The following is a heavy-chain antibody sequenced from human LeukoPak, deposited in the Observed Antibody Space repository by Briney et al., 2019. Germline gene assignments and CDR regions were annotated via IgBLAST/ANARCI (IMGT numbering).Heavy chain of an antibody. CDR2: IRYDGSNK. CDR3: ARSGAIAVAGLIDY. CDR1: GFTFSSYG. D-gene: IGHD6-19*01. J-gene: IGHJ4*02. Sequence: GGSLRLSCAASGFTFSSYGMHWVRQAPGKGLEWVAFIRYDGSNKYYADSVKGRFTISRDNSKNTLYLQMNSLRAEDTAVYYCARSGAIAVAGLIDYWGQGTLVTVSS. V-gene: IGHV3-30*02.